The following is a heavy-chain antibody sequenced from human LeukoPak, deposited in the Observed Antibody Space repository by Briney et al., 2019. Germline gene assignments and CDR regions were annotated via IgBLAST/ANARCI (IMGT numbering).Heavy chain of an antibody. CDR3: ARVFLDGTTDAFDI. J-gene: IGHJ3*02. CDR1: GYTFTGYY. D-gene: IGHD1-1*01. Sequence: ASVKVSCKASGYTFTGYYIHWVRQAPGQGLEWMGWISPNSGATKYAQKFQGRVTMTRDTSISTAYMELSRLRSDDTAVYYCARVFLDGTTDAFDIWGQGTMVTVSS. CDR2: ISPNSGAT. V-gene: IGHV1-2*02.